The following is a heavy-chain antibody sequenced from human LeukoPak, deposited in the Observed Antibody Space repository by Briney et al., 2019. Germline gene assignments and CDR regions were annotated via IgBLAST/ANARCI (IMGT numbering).Heavy chain of an antibody. J-gene: IGHJ6*03. V-gene: IGHV3-64*01. CDR2: ISSNGGST. CDR1: GFTFSSYA. Sequence: GGSLRLSCAASGFTFSSYAMHWVRQAPGKGLEYVSAISSNGGSTYYANSVKGRFTISRDNSKNTLYLQMGSLRAEDMAVYYCAKRAIEDIVVVPAATYYYYYYMDVWGKGTTVTVSS. D-gene: IGHD2-2*01. CDR3: AKRAIEDIVVVPAATYYYYYYMDV.